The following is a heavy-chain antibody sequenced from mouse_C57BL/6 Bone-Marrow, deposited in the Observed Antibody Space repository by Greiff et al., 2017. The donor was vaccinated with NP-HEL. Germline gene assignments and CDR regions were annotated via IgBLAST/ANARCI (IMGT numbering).Heavy chain of an antibody. CDR1: GYTFTDYY. CDR3: AINWDDGYFDV. V-gene: IGHV1-26*01. Sequence: VQLQQSGPELVKPGASVKISCKASGYTFTDYYMNWVKQSHGKSLEWIGDINPNNGGTSYNQKFKGKATLTVDKSSSTAYMELRSLTSEDSAVYYCAINWDDGYFDVWGTGTTVTVSS. J-gene: IGHJ1*03. CDR2: INPNNGGT. D-gene: IGHD4-1*01.